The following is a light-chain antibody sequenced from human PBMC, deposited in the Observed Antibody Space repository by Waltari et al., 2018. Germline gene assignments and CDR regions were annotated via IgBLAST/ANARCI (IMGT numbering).Light chain of an antibody. J-gene: IGLJ3*02. CDR2: KGN. V-gene: IGLV8-61*01. CDR3: SMYMGSGIWV. CDR1: SGSVSSPSY. Sequence: QTVLTQAPSFSVSPGGTVTLTCALRSGSVSSPSYATWSQPTPGLPPRPLVYKGNGRSSGVPDRFSGSILGNKAALTITGAQADDESDYYCSMYMGSGIWVFGGGTKLTVL.